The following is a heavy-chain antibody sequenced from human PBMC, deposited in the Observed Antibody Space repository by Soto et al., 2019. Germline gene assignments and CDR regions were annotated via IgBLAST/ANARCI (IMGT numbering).Heavy chain of an antibody. Sequence: PGGSLRLSCAASGFTFSSYGMHWVRQAPGKGLEWVAVIWYDGSNKYYADSVKGRFTISRDNSKNTLYLQMNSLRAEDTAVYYCARVIGYCSSTRCLYYYYGMEVWGQGTTVTVSS. CDR2: IWYDGSNK. J-gene: IGHJ6*02. V-gene: IGHV3-33*01. CDR3: ARVIGYCSSTRCLYYYYGMEV. D-gene: IGHD2-2*01. CDR1: GFTFSSYG.